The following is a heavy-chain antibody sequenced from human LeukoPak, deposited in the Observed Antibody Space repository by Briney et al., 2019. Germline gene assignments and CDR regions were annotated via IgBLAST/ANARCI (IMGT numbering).Heavy chain of an antibody. CDR1: GFIFSSYE. D-gene: IGHD3-10*01. J-gene: IGHJ4*02. CDR3: AKRPLWFGESWYYFDY. CDR2: ISSSGRTM. Sequence: GGSLRLSCVASGFIFSSYEMNWVRQAPGKGLEWVSYISSSGRTMYYADPVKGRFTISRDNAKNSLYLQMNSLRADDTAVYYCAKRPLWFGESWYYFDYWGQGTLVTVSS. V-gene: IGHV3-48*03.